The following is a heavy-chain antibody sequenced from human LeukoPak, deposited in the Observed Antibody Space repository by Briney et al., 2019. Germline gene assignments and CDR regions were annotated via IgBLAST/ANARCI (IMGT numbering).Heavy chain of an antibody. Sequence: ASLKLSCTASGYTFTSYYMHWVRQAPGQGLEWMGIISTSGSSTSYAQKFQGRVTITRDTSTSTLYMELNSLRSEDTAVYYCASSNYYYYYMDVWGKGTTVTVSS. CDR2: ISTSGSST. V-gene: IGHV1-46*01. J-gene: IGHJ6*03. CDR1: GYTFTSYY. CDR3: ASSNYYYYYMDV.